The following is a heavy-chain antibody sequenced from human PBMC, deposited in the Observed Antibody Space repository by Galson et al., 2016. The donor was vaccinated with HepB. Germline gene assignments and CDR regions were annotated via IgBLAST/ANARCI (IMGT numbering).Heavy chain of an antibody. J-gene: IGHJ5*02. CDR1: GFTFSSYS. CDR2: ISSSSDTI. D-gene: IGHD6-6*01. V-gene: IGHV3-48*02. CDR3: ARTAAIAARYLKDNWFDP. Sequence: SLRLSCAASGFTFSSYSMNWVRQAPGKGLEWLSYISSSSDTIYYADSVKGRLTISRDNAKNSLYLQMNSLRDEDTAVYYCARTAAIAARYLKDNWFDPWGQGTLVTVSS.